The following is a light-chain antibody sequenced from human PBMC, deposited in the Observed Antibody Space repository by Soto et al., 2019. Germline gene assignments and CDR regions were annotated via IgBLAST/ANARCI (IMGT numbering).Light chain of an antibody. Sequence: QSVLTQPASVSGSPGQSITISCTGTSSDVGAYNYVSWYQQHPGKAPKLMIYEVSNRPSGVSNRFSGSKSGNTASLTISGLQAEDEADYYCSSYTTLSTLVFGGGTKLTVL. CDR3: SSYTTLSTLV. CDR1: SSDVGAYNY. CDR2: EVS. V-gene: IGLV2-14*01. J-gene: IGLJ3*02.